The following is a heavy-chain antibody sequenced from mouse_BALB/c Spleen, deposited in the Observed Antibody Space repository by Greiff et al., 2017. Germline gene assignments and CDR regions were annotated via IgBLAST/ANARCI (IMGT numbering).Heavy chain of an antibody. CDR2: ISYDGSN. D-gene: IGHD2-2*01. CDR3: ASNGYDWFAY. CDR1: GYSITSGYY. J-gene: IGHJ3*01. Sequence: DVKLQESGPGLVKPSQSLSLTCSVTGYSITSGYYWNWIRQFPGNKLEWMGYISYDGSNNYNPSLKNRISITRDTSKNQFFLKLNSVTTEDTATYYCASNGYDWFAYWGQGTLVTVSA. V-gene: IGHV3-6*02.